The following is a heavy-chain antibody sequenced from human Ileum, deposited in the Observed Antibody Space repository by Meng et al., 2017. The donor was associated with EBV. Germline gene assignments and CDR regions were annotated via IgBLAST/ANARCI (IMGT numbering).Heavy chain of an antibody. D-gene: IGHD6-19*01. J-gene: IGHJ4*02. CDR3: ARLGSGWAADY. V-gene: IGHV3-33*01. CDR2: IWYDGSNK. CDR1: GFTFSNYG. Sequence: VEGVESGGGVVQPGTSLGLACGASGFTFSNYGMYWVRQAPGKGLEWVSVIWYDGSNKYYGDSVKGRFTVSRDNSKNTVSLQMNSLRVEDTAVYYCARLGSGWAADYWGQGTLVTVSS.